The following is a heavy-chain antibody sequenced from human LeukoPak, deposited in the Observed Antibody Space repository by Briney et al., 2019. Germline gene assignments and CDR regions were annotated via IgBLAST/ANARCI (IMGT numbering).Heavy chain of an antibody. CDR1: GGTFSSYA. CDR2: IIPIFGTA. CDR3: ARSPGTGYYYYYMDV. D-gene: IGHD3-10*01. V-gene: IGHV1-69*05. J-gene: IGHJ6*03. Sequence: SVKVSCKASGGTFSSYAISWVRQAPGQGLEWMRRIIPIFGTANYAQKFQGRVTITTDESTSTAYMELSSLRSEDTAVYYCARSPGTGYYYYYMDVWGKGTTVTVSS.